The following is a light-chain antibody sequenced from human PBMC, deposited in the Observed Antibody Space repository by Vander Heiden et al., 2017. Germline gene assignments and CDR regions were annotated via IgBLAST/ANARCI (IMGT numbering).Light chain of an antibody. CDR2: EVS. CDR3: CAYAGGSTWL. V-gene: IGLV2-23*02. CDR1: SSDVGGYNL. Sequence: QSALTQPASASGSPGQSITISCTGTSSDVGGYNLVSWYQQRPGKAPKLMIYEVSKRPSGVSNRFSGSKSGNTASLTISGRLAEDEADYYCCAYAGGSTWLFGGGTKLTVL. J-gene: IGLJ3*02.